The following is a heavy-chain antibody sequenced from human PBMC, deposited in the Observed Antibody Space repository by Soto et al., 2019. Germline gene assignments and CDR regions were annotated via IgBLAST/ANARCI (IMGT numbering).Heavy chain of an antibody. CDR3: GKDGWAVAGNYYYSGMDV. J-gene: IGHJ6*02. D-gene: IGHD6-19*01. Sequence: GGSLRLSCAASGFTFSSYAMSWVRQAPGKGLEWVSAISGSGGSTYYADSVKGRFTISRDNSKNTLYLQMNSLRAEDTAVYYCGKDGWAVAGNYYYSGMDVWGQGTRVTVP. V-gene: IGHV3-23*01. CDR2: ISGSGGST. CDR1: GFTFSSYA.